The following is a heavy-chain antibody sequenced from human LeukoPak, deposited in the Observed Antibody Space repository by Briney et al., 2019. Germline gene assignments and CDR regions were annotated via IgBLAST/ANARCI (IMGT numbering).Heavy chain of an antibody. V-gene: IGHV4-38-2*02. J-gene: IGHJ5*02. CDR2: VHHTGHT. CDR3: AREGDSSSVGWFDP. D-gene: IGHD6-13*01. CDR1: GYSISSGYY. Sequence: SETLSLTCSVSGYSISSGYYWGWIRQSPGKGLEWIGTVHHTGHTYYKESLKSRVTISVDTSKNQFSLKLSSVTAADTAVYYCAREGDSSSVGWFDPWGQGTLVTVSS.